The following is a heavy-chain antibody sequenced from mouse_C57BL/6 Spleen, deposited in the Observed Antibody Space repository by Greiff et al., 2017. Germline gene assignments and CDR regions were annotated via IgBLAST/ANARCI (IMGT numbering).Heavy chain of an antibody. D-gene: IGHD2-1*01. CDR3: ARNLYYGNLYYYAMDY. J-gene: IGHJ4*01. V-gene: IGHV1-18*01. CDR1: GYTFTDYN. CDR2: INPNNGGT. Sequence: VQLKQSGPELVKPGASVKIPCKASGYTFTDYNMDWVKQSHGKSLEWIGDINPNNGGTIYNQKFKGKATLTVDKSSSTAYMELRRLTSEDTAVYYCARNLYYGNLYYYAMDYWGQGTSVTVSS.